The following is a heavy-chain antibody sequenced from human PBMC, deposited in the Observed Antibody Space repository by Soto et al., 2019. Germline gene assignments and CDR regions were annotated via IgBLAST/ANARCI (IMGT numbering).Heavy chain of an antibody. V-gene: IGHV1-18*04. CDR3: ARCSIAARLYYYGMDV. CDR2: ISAYNGNT. Sequence: ASVQVSSKASGYTFTSYGISWVRQAPGQGLEWMGWISAYNGNTNYAQKLQGRVTMTTDTSTSTAYMELRSLRSDDTAVYYCARCSIAARLYYYGMDVWGQGTTVTVSS. J-gene: IGHJ6*02. CDR1: GYTFTSYG. D-gene: IGHD6-6*01.